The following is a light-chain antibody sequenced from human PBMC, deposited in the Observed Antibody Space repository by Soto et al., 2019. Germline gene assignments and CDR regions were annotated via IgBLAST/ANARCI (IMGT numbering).Light chain of an antibody. J-gene: IGKJ3*01. Sequence: DIQMTQSPSSLSASIGDRVNITCRASQSIDNYVNWYQQKPGKAPKVLIYAASSLQSGVPSRFSGTGSGTDFTLTISSLQPEDFATYYCQQSYSTPRTFGPGTKVDLK. V-gene: IGKV1-39*01. CDR3: QQSYSTPRT. CDR1: QSIDNY. CDR2: AAS.